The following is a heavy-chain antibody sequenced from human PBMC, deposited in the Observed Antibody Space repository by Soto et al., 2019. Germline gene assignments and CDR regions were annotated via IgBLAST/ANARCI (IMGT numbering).Heavy chain of an antibody. Sequence: QLQLQESGSGLVKPSQTLSLTCAVSGVSISSGDYFWSWIRQPPGKGLEWIGYITRTGSTYSNPYLKSRVTVSVDRSKNQFSLELTSVTAADTAVYYCARAISGVVVAAAVPKWFDPWGQGTLVTVSS. CDR2: ITRTGST. D-gene: IGHD2-15*01. CDR1: GVSISSGDYF. J-gene: IGHJ5*02. CDR3: ARAISGVVVAAAVPKWFDP. V-gene: IGHV4-30-2*01.